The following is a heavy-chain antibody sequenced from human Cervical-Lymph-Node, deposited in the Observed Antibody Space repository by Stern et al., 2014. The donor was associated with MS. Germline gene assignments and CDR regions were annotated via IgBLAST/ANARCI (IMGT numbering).Heavy chain of an antibody. J-gene: IGHJ4*02. CDR3: ARGSREVLLPRFYFDY. V-gene: IGHV4-31*03. D-gene: IGHD3-3*01. CDR2: IYHSGST. Sequence: VQLVEPGPGLVKPSQTLSLTCTVSGGSISSGNYYWSWIRQHPGKGLEWIGSIYHSGSTYYNPPLKSRVTTSIDTSKNQFSLKLSSVTAADTAVYYCARGSREVLLPRFYFDYWGQGTLVTVSS. CDR1: GGSISSGNYY.